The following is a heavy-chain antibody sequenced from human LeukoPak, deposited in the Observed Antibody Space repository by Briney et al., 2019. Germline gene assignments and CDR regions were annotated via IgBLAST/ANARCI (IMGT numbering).Heavy chain of an antibody. D-gene: IGHD1-14*01. CDR3: ARDHHALYYYYGMDV. Sequence: PGGSLRLSCAASGFTLSSYEMNWVRQAPGKGLEWVSYISSSGSTIYYADSVKGRFTISRDNAKNSLYLQMNSLRAEDTAVYYCARDHHALYYYYGMDVWGQGTTVTVSS. CDR1: GFTLSSYE. CDR2: ISSSGSTI. J-gene: IGHJ6*02. V-gene: IGHV3-48*03.